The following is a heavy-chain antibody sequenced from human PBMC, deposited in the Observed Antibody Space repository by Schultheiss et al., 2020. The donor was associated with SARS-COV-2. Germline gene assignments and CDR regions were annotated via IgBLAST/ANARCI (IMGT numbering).Heavy chain of an antibody. J-gene: IGHJ4*02. CDR1: GFTFSSYA. CDR3: AVDYYDSSGSAFDY. V-gene: IGHV3-30*04. Sequence: GGSLRLSCAASGFTFSSYAMHWVRQAPGKGLEWVAVISYDGSNKYYADSVKGRFTISRDNSKNTLYLQMNSLRAEDTAVYYCAVDYYDSSGSAFDYWGQGTLVTVSS. D-gene: IGHD3-22*01. CDR2: ISYDGSNK.